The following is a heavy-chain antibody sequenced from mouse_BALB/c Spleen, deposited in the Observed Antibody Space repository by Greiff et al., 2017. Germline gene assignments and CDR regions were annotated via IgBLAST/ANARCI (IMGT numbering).Heavy chain of an antibody. CDR1: GYSITSGYY. D-gene: IGHD2-3*01. J-gene: IGHJ4*01. CDR3: AREGWAMDY. CDR2: ISYDGSN. Sequence: EVQRVESGPGLVKPSQSLSLTCSVTGYSITSGYYWNWIRQFPGNKLEWMGYISYDGSNNYNPSLKNRISITRDTSKNQFFLKLNSVTTEDTATYYCAREGWAMDYWGQGTSVTVSS. V-gene: IGHV3-6*02.